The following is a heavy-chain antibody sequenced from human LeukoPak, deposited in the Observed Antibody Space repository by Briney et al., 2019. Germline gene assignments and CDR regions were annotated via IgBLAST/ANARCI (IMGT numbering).Heavy chain of an antibody. CDR2: IYSGGST. CDR3: ARGIVGATGAFDI. CDR1: GFTFSSYA. V-gene: IGHV3-66*01. D-gene: IGHD1-26*01. J-gene: IGHJ3*02. Sequence: GGSLRLSCGASGFTFSSYAMNWVRQAPGKGLEWVSVIYSGGSTYYADSVKGRFTISRDNSKNTLYLQMNSLRAEDTAVYYCARGIVGATGAFDIWGQGTMVTVSS.